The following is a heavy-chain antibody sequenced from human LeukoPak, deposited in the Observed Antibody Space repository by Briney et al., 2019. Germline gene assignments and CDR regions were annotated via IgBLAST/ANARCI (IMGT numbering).Heavy chain of an antibody. V-gene: IGHV1-69*01. CDR3: ARGPTAITMIASWFDP. CDR1: GGTFSSYA. Sequence: SVKVSCKASGGTFSSYAISWVRQAPGQGLEWMGGIIPIFGTANYAQKFQGRVTITADESTSTAYMELSSLGSEDTAVYYCARGPTAITMIASWFDPWGQGTLVTVSS. J-gene: IGHJ5*02. D-gene: IGHD3-22*01. CDR2: IIPIFGTA.